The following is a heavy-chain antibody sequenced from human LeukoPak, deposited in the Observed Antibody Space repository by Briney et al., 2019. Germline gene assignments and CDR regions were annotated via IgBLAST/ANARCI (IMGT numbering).Heavy chain of an antibody. CDR2: ISYDGSNK. J-gene: IGHJ4*02. D-gene: IGHD4/OR15-4a*01. Sequence: GGSLRLSCAASGFTFSSYGMHWVRQAPGKGLEWAAVISYDGSNKYYADSVKGRFTISRDNAKNSLYLQMNSLRAEDTAVYYCARVRCWVCFDYWGQGTLVTVFS. V-gene: IGHV3-30*03. CDR3: ARVRCWVCFDY. CDR1: GFTFSSYG.